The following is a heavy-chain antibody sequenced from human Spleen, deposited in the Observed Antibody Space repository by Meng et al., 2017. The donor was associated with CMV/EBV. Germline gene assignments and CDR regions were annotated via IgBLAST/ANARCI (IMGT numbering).Heavy chain of an antibody. CDR3: ARVLDSSRGIDY. Sequence: GESLKISCAASGFTFSSYWMSWVRQAPGKGLEWVSSISSSSSYIYYADSVKGRFTISRDNAKNSLYLQMNSLRAEDTAVYYFARVLDSSRGIDYWGQGTLVTVSS. J-gene: IGHJ4*02. CDR1: GFTFSSYW. CDR2: ISSSSSYI. V-gene: IGHV3-21*01. D-gene: IGHD3-22*01.